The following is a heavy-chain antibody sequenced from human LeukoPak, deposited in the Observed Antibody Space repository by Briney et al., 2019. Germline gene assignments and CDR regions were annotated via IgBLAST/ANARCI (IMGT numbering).Heavy chain of an antibody. CDR3: AKDRRGGSYYAATLDI. V-gene: IGHV3-23*01. CDR1: GFTFSSYA. Sequence: GGSLRLSCAASGFTFSSYAMSWVRQAPGKGLEWVSAISGSGGSTYYADSVKGRFTISRDNSKNTLYLQMNSLRAEDTAVYYCAKDRRGGSYYAATLDIWGQGTMVTVSS. CDR2: ISGSGGST. D-gene: IGHD1-26*01. J-gene: IGHJ3*02.